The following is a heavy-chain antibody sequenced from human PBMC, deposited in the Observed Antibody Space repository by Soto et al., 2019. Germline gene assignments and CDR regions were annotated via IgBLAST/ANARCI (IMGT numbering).Heavy chain of an antibody. D-gene: IGHD1-26*01. CDR2: INHSGST. CDR3: GGGGARRGWVYFYPHGMDV. CDR1: GGSFSGYY. V-gene: IGHV4-34*01. J-gene: IGHJ6*02. Sequence: QVQLQQWGAGLLKPSETLSLTCAVYGGSFSGYYWSWIRQPPGKGLEWIGEINHSGSTNYNPSLKRPVPTTGDPSKDHFSPKRSSLAPGDAALYFCGGGGARRGWVYFYPHGMDVWGQGATVTV.